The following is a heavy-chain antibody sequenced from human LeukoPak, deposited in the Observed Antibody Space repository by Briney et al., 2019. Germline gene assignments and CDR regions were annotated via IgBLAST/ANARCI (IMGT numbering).Heavy chain of an antibody. D-gene: IGHD6-13*01. CDR1: GGSISSYY. Sequence: SETLSLTCTVPGGSISSYYWSWIRQPPGKGLEWIGYIYYSGSTNYNPSLKSRVTISVDTSKNQFSLKLSSVTAADTAVYYCARDSGPAGYSSSYWGQGTLVTVSS. J-gene: IGHJ4*02. CDR2: IYYSGST. V-gene: IGHV4-59*01. CDR3: ARDSGPAGYSSSY.